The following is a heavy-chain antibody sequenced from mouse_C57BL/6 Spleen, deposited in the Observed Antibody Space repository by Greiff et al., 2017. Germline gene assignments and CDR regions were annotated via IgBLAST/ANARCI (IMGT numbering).Heavy chain of an antibody. CDR3: ASGSSYGYFDY. V-gene: IGHV1-19*01. J-gene: IGHJ2*01. Sequence: EVMLVESGPVLVKPGASVKMSCKASGYTFTDYYMNWVKQSHGKSLEWIGVINPYNGGTSYNQKFKGKATLTVDKSSSTAYMELNSLTSEDSAVYYCASGSSYGYFDYWGQGTTLTVSS. D-gene: IGHD1-1*01. CDR2: INPYNGGT. CDR1: GYTFTDYY.